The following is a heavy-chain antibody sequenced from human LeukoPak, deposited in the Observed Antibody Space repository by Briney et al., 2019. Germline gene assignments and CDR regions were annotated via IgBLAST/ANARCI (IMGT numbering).Heavy chain of an antibody. CDR3: ARDGVAGSSDAFDL. V-gene: IGHV1-2*02. D-gene: IGHD6-19*01. J-gene: IGHJ3*01. CDR1: GYTCTDCY. CDR2: IDPNSGGP. Sequence: ASVKVSCKASGYTCTDCYIHWVRQAPGQGLEWMTYIDPNSGGPHYAQKFQGRVTMTTDTSISTAYMELNWLTSDDTAVYYCARDGVAGSSDAFDLWGQGTMATVSS.